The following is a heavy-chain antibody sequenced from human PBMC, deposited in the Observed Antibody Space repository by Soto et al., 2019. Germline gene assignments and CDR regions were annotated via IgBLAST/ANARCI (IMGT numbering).Heavy chain of an antibody. CDR2: IYSSGST. V-gene: IGHV4-59*08. J-gene: IGHJ4*02. CDR3: VFVIAAAGFEHFDY. Sequence: SETLSLTCTVSGGSISSYYWSWIRQPPGKGLEWIGYIYSSGSTTSNPSLKSRVTISVDTSTNQFSLELSSVTAADTAVYYCVFVIAAAGFEHFDYWGQGTLVTVSS. CDR1: GGSISSYY. D-gene: IGHD6-13*01.